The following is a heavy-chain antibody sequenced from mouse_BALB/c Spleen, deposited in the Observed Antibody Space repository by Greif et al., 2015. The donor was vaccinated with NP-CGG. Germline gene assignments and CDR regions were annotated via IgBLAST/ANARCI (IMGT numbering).Heavy chain of an antibody. J-gene: IGHJ3*01. CDR2: INPSTGYT. CDR1: GYTFTSYW. V-gene: IGHV1-7*01. Sequence: VQLKDSGAELAKPGASVKMSCKASGYTFTSYWMHWVKQRPGQGLEWIGYINPSTGYTEYNQKFKDKATLTADKSSSTAYMQLSSLTSEDSAVYYCARPRWTYWGQGTLVTVSA. CDR3: ARPRWTY.